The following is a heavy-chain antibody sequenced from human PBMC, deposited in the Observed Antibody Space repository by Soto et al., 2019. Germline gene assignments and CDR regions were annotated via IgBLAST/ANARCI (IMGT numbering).Heavy chain of an antibody. CDR2: IHHSGST. Sequence: QVQLQESGPGLVRPSGTVSLTGAVSGRSISSDNWWSWVRQPPGKGLEWIGEIHHSGSTNYNPSLKSRVTMSVVPSKDLFSLTLNSVTAADTAFYYCARDQGSHPGDWGQGTLVYFSS. D-gene: IGHD6-13*01. CDR1: GRSISSDNW. J-gene: IGHJ4*02. CDR3: ARDQGSHPGD. V-gene: IGHV4-4*02.